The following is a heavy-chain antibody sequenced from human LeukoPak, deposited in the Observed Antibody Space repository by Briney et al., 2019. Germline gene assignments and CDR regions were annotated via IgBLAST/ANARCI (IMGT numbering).Heavy chain of an antibody. CDR1: QFAFRSYS. CDR3: ARDEETWSGLNGFDL. J-gene: IGHJ4*02. V-gene: IGHV3-21*01. Sequence: PGGSLRLSCAASQFAFRSYSMNCFRQAPGKGLEWVATITSCSKYIFYADSVKGRFTISRDNAENSLFLQMNTLGAEDTDVYYCARDEETWSGLNGFDLWGQGTLVTVSS. D-gene: IGHD3/OR15-3a*01. CDR2: ITSCSKYI.